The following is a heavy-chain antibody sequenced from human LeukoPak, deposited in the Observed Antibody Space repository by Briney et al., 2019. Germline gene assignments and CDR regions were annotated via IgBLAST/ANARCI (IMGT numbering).Heavy chain of an antibody. D-gene: IGHD4-23*01. V-gene: IGHV4-34*01. J-gene: IGHJ4*02. CDR2: INHSGRT. CDR3: ARGLRWRGFGY. Sequence: SETLSLTCAVSGGSFSGYYWSWNRQPPGKGLEWIGEINHSGRTNYNPSLMSRVSISGDTSKNQFSLKLSSVTAADTAIYYCARGLRWRGFGYWGQGTLVSVSS. CDR1: GGSFSGYY.